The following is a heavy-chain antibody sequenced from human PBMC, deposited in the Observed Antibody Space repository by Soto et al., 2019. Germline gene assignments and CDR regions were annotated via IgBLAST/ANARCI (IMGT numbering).Heavy chain of an antibody. V-gene: IGHV4-59*01. CDR1: GGSISSYY. CDR2: IYYSGST. D-gene: IGHD1-20*01. Sequence: TLSLTCTVSGGSISSYYWSWIRQPPGKGLEWIGYIYYSGSTNYNPSLKSRVTISVDTSKNQFSLKLNSVTAADTAVYYCASYNWNDDGDYWGQGTLVTVSS. J-gene: IGHJ4*02. CDR3: ASYNWNDDGDY.